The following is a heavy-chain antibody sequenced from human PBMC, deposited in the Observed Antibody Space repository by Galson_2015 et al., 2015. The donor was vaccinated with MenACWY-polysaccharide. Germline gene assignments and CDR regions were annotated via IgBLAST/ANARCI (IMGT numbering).Heavy chain of an antibody. CDR2: ISSSGGST. V-gene: IGHV3-23*01. CDR1: GFSFGSSA. J-gene: IGHJ4*02. Sequence: SLRLSCAASGFSFGSSAMTWVRQAPGTGLEWVSLISSSGGSTYYAESVTGRFTISRDNFKNTLFLQMNSLRAGGTAIYYCAKVDGPGDFYGLDHWGQGTPVLVSS. D-gene: IGHD3-10*01. CDR3: AKVDGPGDFYGLDH.